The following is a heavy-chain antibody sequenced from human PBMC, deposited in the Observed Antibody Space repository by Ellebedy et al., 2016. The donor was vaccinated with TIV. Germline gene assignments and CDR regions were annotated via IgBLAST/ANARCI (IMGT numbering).Heavy chain of an antibody. Sequence: GESLKISCAASGLTFSSYWMHWVRQAPGKGLVWVSRVNSDGSSTTYADSVKGRFTISRDNAKHTLYLQMNSLTTEDTAVYYCARAVIGKEDFDYWGQGSLVSVSS. J-gene: IGHJ4*02. D-gene: IGHD3-10*01. V-gene: IGHV3-74*01. CDR2: VNSDGSST. CDR1: GLTFSSYW. CDR3: ARAVIGKEDFDY.